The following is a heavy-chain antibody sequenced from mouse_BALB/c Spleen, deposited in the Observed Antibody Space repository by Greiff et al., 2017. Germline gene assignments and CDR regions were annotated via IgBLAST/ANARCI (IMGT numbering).Heavy chain of an antibody. D-gene: IGHD2-1*01. CDR3: ANGYGNYFDY. J-gene: IGHJ2*01. CDR2: ISSGGST. Sequence: EVQGVESGAGLVKPGGSLKLSCAASGFTFSSYAMSWVRQTPEKRLEWVAAISSGGSTYYPDRVKARFTTSRANARNILSLQMIRLRSEDTALYYCANGYGNYFDYWGQGTTLTVSS. V-gene: IGHV5-6-5*01. CDR1: GFTFSSYA.